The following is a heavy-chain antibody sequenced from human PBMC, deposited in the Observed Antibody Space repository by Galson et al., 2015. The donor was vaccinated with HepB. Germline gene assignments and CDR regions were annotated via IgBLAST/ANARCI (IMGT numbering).Heavy chain of an antibody. CDR1: GGSFSGFY. CDR2: IDHSGTA. J-gene: IGHJ4*02. Sequence: SEPLSLTCAAYGGSFSGFYWSWVRQTPKKGLEWIGEIDHSGTAHYSPSLRSRVTIPIDTSKNQFSLSLISVTAADTAVYFCARFHGISITGQFDYWGQGILVTVSS. V-gene: IGHV4-34*01. CDR3: ARFHGISITGQFDY. D-gene: IGHD3-3*01.